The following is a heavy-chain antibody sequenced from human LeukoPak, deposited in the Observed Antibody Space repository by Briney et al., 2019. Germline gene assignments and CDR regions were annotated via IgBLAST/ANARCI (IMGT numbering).Heavy chain of an antibody. CDR1: GFTFSSYS. CDR2: ISSSSSYI. Sequence: PGGSLRLSCAASGFTFSSYSMNWVRQAPGKGLEWVSSISSSSSYIYYADSVKGRFTISRDNAKNSLYLQMNSLRAEDTAVYYCAKNSEMDTILEYFDVWGRGALVTVSS. D-gene: IGHD5-24*01. V-gene: IGHV3-21*01. CDR3: AKNSEMDTILEYFDV. J-gene: IGHJ2*01.